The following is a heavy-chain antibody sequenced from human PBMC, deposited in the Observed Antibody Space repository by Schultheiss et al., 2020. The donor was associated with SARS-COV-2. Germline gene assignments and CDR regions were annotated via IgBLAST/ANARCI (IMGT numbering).Heavy chain of an antibody. V-gene: IGHV3-33*08. CDR1: GFTFSSYA. CDR2: IWYDGSNK. CDR3: ARDISIAYYYDSSGFGNFDY. J-gene: IGHJ4*02. Sequence: GGSLRLSCAASGFTFSSYALHWVRRAPGKGLEWVAVIWYDGSNKYYADSVKGRFTISRDNSKNTLYLQMNSLRAEDTAVYYCARDISIAYYYDSSGFGNFDYWGQGTLVTVSS. D-gene: IGHD3-22*01.